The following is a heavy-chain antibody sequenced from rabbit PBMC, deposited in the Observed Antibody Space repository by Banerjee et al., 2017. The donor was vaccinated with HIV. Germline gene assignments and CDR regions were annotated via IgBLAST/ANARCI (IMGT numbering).Heavy chain of an antibody. D-gene: IGHD4-2*01. CDR2: ISTSSGST. CDR3: ARGGAGTTAPYFNL. V-gene: IGHV1S42*01. J-gene: IGHJ4*01. Sequence: APGKGLEWIACISTSSGSTWYASWAKGRFTISKTSSTVDLKMTSLTAADTATYFCARGGAGTTAPYFNLWGPGTLVTVS.